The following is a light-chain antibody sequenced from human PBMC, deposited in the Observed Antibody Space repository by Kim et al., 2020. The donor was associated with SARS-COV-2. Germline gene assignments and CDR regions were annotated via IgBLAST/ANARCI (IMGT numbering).Light chain of an antibody. CDR1: QSVRSSY. J-gene: IGKJ1*01. CDR2: GAS. V-gene: IGKV3-20*01. Sequence: SPGERATLSCRASQSVRSSYLAWYQHKPGQAPRLLIYGASSRATGIPDRFSGSGSGTDFTLTISRLEPEDFAVYYCQQYGSSLPTFGQGTKVDIK. CDR3: QQYGSSLPT.